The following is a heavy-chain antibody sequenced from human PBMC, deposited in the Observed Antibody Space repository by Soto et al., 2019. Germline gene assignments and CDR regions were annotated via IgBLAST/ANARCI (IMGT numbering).Heavy chain of an antibody. V-gene: IGHV4-34*01. Sequence: SETLSLTCAVYGGSFSGYYWSWIRQPPGKGLEWIGEINHSGSTNYNPSLKSRVTISVDTSKNQFSLKLSSVTAADTAVYYCARRTGPSGNWFDPWGQGTLVTVSS. J-gene: IGHJ5*02. CDR3: ARRTGPSGNWFDP. CDR1: GGSFSGYY. CDR2: INHSGST. D-gene: IGHD1-1*01.